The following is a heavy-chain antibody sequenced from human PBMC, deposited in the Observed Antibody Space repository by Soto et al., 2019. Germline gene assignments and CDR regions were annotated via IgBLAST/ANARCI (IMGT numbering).Heavy chain of an antibody. V-gene: IGHV3-23*01. CDR3: AKDMRLRYFDWLFEGPDY. CDR1: GFTFSSYA. J-gene: IGHJ4*02. D-gene: IGHD3-9*01. Sequence: PGGSLRLSCAASGFTFSSYAMSWVRQAPGKGLEWVSAISGSGGSTYYADSVKGRFTISRDNSKNTLYLQMNSLRAEDTAVYYCAKDMRLRYFDWLFEGPDYWGQGTLVTVSS. CDR2: ISGSGGST.